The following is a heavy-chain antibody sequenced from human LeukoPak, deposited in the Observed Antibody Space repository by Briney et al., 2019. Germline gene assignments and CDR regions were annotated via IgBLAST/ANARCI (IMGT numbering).Heavy chain of an antibody. D-gene: IGHD3-10*01. CDR2: IYTSGST. CDR1: GGSISSYY. CDR3: ARSSWFGETIWFDP. V-gene: IGHV4-4*08. J-gene: IGHJ5*02. Sequence: SETLSLTCTVSGGSISSYYWSWIRQPPGKGLEWIGRIYTSGSTNYNPSLKSRVTISVDTSKNQFSLKLSSVTAADTAVYYCARSSWFGETIWFDPWGQGTLVTVSS.